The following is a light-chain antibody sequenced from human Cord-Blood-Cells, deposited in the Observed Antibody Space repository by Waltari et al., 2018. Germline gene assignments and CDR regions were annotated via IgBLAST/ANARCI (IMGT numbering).Light chain of an antibody. V-gene: IGKV3-15*01. CDR2: AAS. Sequence: STRATPPFIRNLDWYPHKPGHAPSLISYAASTNAAGNPARFSGSGSGTEFTRNISSLHSENFACYYCQEYKHWLPGTLDQGTKVTMK. CDR3: QEYKHWLPGT. J-gene: IGKJ1*01. CDR1: PPFIRN.